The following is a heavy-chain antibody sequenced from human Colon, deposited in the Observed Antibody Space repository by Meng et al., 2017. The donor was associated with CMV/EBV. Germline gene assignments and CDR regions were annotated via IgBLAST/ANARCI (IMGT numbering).Heavy chain of an antibody. J-gene: IGHJ5*02. V-gene: IGHV4-39*07. CDR3: VRSRSHSLIGWFDP. Sequence: ESLKISCTVSGGSLNSNYYWGWLRQSPEKGLEWIGNIYYNGGTYYNPSLKSRVTISLDTSKNQFSLNLSSVTAAATAVYYCVRSRSHSLIGWFDPWGQGTLVTVSS. CDR1: GGSLNSNYY. CDR2: IYYNGGT. D-gene: IGHD2-15*01.